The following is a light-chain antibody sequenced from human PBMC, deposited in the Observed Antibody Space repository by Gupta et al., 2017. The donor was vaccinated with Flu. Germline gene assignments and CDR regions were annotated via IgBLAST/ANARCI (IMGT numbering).Light chain of an antibody. V-gene: IGLV2-14*01. CDR3: SSYTSICAV. J-gene: IGLJ2*01. CDR2: EVS. CDR1: SSDVGGYNY. Sequence: QSALTQPASGYGSPGQAITISCTGTSSDVGGYNYVSWYQQHPGKAPILMIYEVSKRPAGVSHRFSGSMSGNTAALTIAGLLADEVAHYYCSSYTSICAVFGVGTKLTVL.